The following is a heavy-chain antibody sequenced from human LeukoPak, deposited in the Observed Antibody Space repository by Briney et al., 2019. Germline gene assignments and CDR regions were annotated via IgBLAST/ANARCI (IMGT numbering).Heavy chain of an antibody. Sequence: GGSLRLSCVASGFTVSSYGMSWVRQAPGKAPEWVSLLYSNGGRYYADSVQGRFIISRDNYKNTLYLQMKNLRVEDTAVYHCVRDRAEGRAWVEFDPWGQGTVVTVSS. J-gene: IGHJ5*02. CDR2: LYSNGGR. D-gene: IGHD2-15*01. CDR1: GFTVSSYG. V-gene: IGHV3-66*03. CDR3: VRDRAEGRAWVEFDP.